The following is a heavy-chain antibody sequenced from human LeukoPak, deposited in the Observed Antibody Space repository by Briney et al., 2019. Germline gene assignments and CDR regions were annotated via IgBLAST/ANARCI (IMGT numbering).Heavy chain of an antibody. J-gene: IGHJ4*02. CDR3: ARAGIAVAGTFDY. Sequence: ASVKVSCKASGYTFTGYYMPWVRQAPGQGLEWMGWINPNSGGTNYAQKFQGRVTMTRDTSISTAYMELSRLRSDDTAVYYCARAGIAVAGTFDYWGQGTLVTVSS. CDR2: INPNSGGT. V-gene: IGHV1-2*02. CDR1: GYTFTGYY. D-gene: IGHD6-19*01.